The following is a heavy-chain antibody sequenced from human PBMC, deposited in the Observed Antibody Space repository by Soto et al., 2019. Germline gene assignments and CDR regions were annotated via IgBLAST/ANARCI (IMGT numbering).Heavy chain of an antibody. D-gene: IGHD1-7*01. CDR1: GYTFTSYG. CDR2: ISAYNGNT. CDR3: GRDSGGGHNWNYPFDY. V-gene: IGHV1-18*01. Sequence: QVQLVQSGAEVKKPGASVKVSCKASGYTFTSYGISWVRQPPGQGLEWMGWISAYNGNTNYAQKLQGRVTMTTDTSTSTAYMELRSLRSDDTAVYYCGRDSGGGHNWNYPFDYWGQGTLVTVSS. J-gene: IGHJ4*02.